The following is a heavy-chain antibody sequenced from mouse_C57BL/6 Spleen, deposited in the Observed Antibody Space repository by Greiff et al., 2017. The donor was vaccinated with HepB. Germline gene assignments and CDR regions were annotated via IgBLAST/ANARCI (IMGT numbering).Heavy chain of an antibody. V-gene: IGHV1-64*01. CDR3: ARESYYYGSSYVYFDV. CDR2: IHPNSGST. Sequence: VQLQQSGAELVKPGASVKLSCKASGYTFTSYWMHWVKQRPGQGLEWIGMIHPNSGSTNYNEKFKSKATLTVDKSSSTAYMQLSSLTSEDYAVYFCARESYYYGSSYVYFDVWGTGTTVTVSS. D-gene: IGHD1-1*01. CDR1: GYTFTSYW. J-gene: IGHJ1*03.